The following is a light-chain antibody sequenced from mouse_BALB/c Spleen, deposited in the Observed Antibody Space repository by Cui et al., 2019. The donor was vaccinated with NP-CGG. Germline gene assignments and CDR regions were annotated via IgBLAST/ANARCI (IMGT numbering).Light chain of an antibody. V-gene: IGLV1*01. J-gene: IGLJ1*01. CDR1: TGAVTISNY. Sequence: QAVVTQESALTTSPGETVTLTCRSSTGAVTISNYANWVQENPNHLFTGLIGGPTSRAPGVPARFSGSLLGDKAALTITGAQTEDEAIYFCALWYSNHWVFGGGTQLTVL. CDR3: ALWYSNHWV. CDR2: GPT.